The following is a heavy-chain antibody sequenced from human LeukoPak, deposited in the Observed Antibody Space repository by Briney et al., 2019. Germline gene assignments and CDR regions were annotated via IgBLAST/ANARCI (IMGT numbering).Heavy chain of an antibody. CDR3: ARDRSGTEHFDY. J-gene: IGHJ4*02. D-gene: IGHD6-13*01. CDR2: IRYDGSNK. Sequence: GGSLRLSCAASGFTFSSYGMHWVRQAPGKGLEWVAFIRYDGSNKYYADSVKGRFTISRDNSKNTLYLQMNSLRAEDTAVYYCARDRSGTEHFDYWGQGTLVTVSS. V-gene: IGHV3-30*02. CDR1: GFTFSSYG.